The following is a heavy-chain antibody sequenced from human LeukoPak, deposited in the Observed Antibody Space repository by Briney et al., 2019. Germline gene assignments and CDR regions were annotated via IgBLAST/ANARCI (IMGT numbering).Heavy chain of an antibody. CDR1: GYTFTGYY. D-gene: IGHD3-3*01. J-gene: IGHJ3*02. V-gene: IGHV1-2*02. CDR2: INPNSGGT. Sequence: GASVNVSCKASGYTFTGYYMHWVRQAPGQGLEWMGWINPNSGGTNYAQKFQGRVTMTRDTSISTAYMELSRLRSDDTAVYYCASVGYYDFWSGYSRDGFDMWGQGTMVTVSS. CDR3: ASVGYYDFWSGYSRDGFDM.